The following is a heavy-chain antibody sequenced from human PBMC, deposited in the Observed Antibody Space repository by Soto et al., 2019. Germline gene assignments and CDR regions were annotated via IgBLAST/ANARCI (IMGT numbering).Heavy chain of an antibody. CDR3: ARDPLLWFGESPYGMDV. Sequence: ASVKVSCKASGYTFTSYGISWLRQAPGQGLEWMGWISAYNGNTNYAQKLQGRVTMTTDTSTSTAYMELRSLRSDDTAVYYCARDPLLWFGESPYGMDVWGQGTTVTV. D-gene: IGHD3-10*01. CDR2: ISAYNGNT. CDR1: GYTFTSYG. V-gene: IGHV1-18*04. J-gene: IGHJ6*02.